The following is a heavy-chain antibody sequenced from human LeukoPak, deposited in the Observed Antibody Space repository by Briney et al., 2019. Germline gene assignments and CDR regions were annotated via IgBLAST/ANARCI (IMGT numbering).Heavy chain of an antibody. Sequence: SETLSLTCTVSGGSLSSSSYYWGWIRQPPGKGLEWVGSIYYSGSTYYNPSLKSRVTISVDTPTNQFSLKLSSVTAADTAVYYCAAGYSSSYDAFDIWGQWTMVTVSS. CDR1: GGSLSSSSYY. J-gene: IGHJ3*02. D-gene: IGHD6-13*01. CDR2: IYYSGST. CDR3: AAGYSSSYDAFDI. V-gene: IGHV4-39*01.